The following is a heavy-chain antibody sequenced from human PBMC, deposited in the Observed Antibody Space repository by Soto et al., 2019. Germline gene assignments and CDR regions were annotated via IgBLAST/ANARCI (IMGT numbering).Heavy chain of an antibody. Sequence: PSETLSRTCTVSGGSISGGDYYWIWIRQPPGKVLEWIGYIYYSGSTYYNPSLKSRVTISVDTSKNQFSLKLSSVTAADTAVYYCARERAFMVRGVSMGPSDGMDVWGQGTTVTVSS. J-gene: IGHJ6*02. CDR1: GGSISGGDYY. CDR2: IYYSGST. CDR3: ARERAFMVRGVSMGPSDGMDV. D-gene: IGHD3-10*01. V-gene: IGHV4-30-4*01.